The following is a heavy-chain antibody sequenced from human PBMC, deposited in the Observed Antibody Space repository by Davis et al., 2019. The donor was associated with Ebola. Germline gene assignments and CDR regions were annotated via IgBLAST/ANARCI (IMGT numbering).Heavy chain of an antibody. Sequence: GESLKISCAASGFTVSSYAMSWVRQAPGKGLEWVSLTYSAGSTNYADSVKGRFIISKDKSTNTLNLQMNSLRVEDTAVYFCARVHRSWAFGEGKWFDPWGQGTRVTVSS. CDR3: ARVHRSWAFGEGKWFDP. J-gene: IGHJ5*02. CDR1: GFTVSSYA. CDR2: TYSAGST. V-gene: IGHV3-53*01. D-gene: IGHD3-10*01.